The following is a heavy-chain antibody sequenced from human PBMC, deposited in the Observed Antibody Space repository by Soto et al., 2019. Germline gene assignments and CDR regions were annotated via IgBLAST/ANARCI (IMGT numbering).Heavy chain of an antibody. Sequence: PSETLSLTCTVSGGSISSYYWSWIRQPAGKGLEWIGRIYTSGSTNYNPSLKSRVTMSVDTSKNQFSLKLSSVTAADTAVYYCVSSCGDSCYPSDAFDIWGQGTMVTVSS. CDR2: IYTSGST. V-gene: IGHV4-4*07. D-gene: IGHD2-15*01. J-gene: IGHJ3*02. CDR1: GGSISSYY. CDR3: VSSCGDSCYPSDAFDI.